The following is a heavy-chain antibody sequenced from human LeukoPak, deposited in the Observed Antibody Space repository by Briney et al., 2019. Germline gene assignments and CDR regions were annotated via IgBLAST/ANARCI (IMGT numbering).Heavy chain of an antibody. CDR1: GGTYSSYA. V-gene: IGHV1-69*04. CDR2: IIPILGIA. Sequence: SVKVSCKASGGTYSSYAISWVRQAPGQGLEWMGRIIPILGIANYAQKFQGRVTITADKSTSTAYMELSSLRSEDTAVYYCASSSTTPGNWFDPWGQGTLVTVSS. CDR3: ASSSTTPGNWFDP. D-gene: IGHD2-2*01. J-gene: IGHJ5*02.